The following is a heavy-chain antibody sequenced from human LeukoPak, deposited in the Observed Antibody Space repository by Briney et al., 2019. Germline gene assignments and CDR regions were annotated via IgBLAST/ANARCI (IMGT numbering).Heavy chain of an antibody. J-gene: IGHJ4*02. V-gene: IGHV4-34*01. CDR3: ARGLYDRSGYRY. Sequence: SETLSLTCAVYGGSFSGYYWSWIRQPPGKGLEWIGEINHSGSTNYNPSLKSRVTISVDTSKNQFSLKLSSVTAADTAVYYCARGLYDRSGYRYWGQGTLVTVSS. CDR1: GGSFSGYY. D-gene: IGHD3-22*01. CDR2: INHSGST.